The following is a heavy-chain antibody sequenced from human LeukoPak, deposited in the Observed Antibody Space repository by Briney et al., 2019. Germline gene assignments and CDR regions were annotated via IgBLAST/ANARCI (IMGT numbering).Heavy chain of an antibody. CDR3: AKTRPLDSSSWSHGDY. CDR1: GFTFSVFA. V-gene: IGHV3-23*01. D-gene: IGHD6-13*01. J-gene: IGHJ4*02. Sequence: GGSLRLSCAASGFTFSVFAMSWVRQAPGKGLEWVSGISGSGAGTYYADSVKGRFTISRDNSKNTLYLQMNSLRAEDTAVYYCAKTRPLDSSSWSHGDYWGQGTLVTVSS. CDR2: ISGSGAGT.